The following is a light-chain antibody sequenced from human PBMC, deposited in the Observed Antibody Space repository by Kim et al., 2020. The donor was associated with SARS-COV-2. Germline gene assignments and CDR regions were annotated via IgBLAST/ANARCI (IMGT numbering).Light chain of an antibody. Sequence: LSQEDRATLSCRASQSVSSSYLAWYQQKPGQAPRLLIYGASSRATGIPDRFSGSGSGTDFTLTISRLEPEDFAVYYCQQYGSSPYTFGQETKLEI. CDR1: QSVSSSY. CDR2: GAS. J-gene: IGKJ2*01. V-gene: IGKV3-20*01. CDR3: QQYGSSPYT.